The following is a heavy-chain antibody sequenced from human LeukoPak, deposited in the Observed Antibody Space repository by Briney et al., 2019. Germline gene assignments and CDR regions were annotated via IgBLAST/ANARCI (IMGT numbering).Heavy chain of an antibody. J-gene: IGHJ4*02. Sequence: SETLSLTCAVYGGSFSGYYWSWIRQPPGKGLEWIGEINHSGSTNYNPSLKSRVTISVDTSKNQFSLKLSSVTAADTAVYYCATEAVANPNFDYWGQGTLVTVSS. D-gene: IGHD6-19*01. CDR1: GGSFSGYY. CDR2: INHSGST. CDR3: ATEAVANPNFDY. V-gene: IGHV4-34*01.